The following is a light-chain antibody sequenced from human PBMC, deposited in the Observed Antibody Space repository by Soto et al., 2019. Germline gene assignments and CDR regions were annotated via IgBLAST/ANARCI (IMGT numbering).Light chain of an antibody. V-gene: IGKV1-5*03. CDR2: EAS. CDR3: QQDNGYWT. J-gene: IGKJ1*01. CDR1: QSISGS. Sequence: DIQMTQSPSTLSASVGDRVTITCRASQSISGSLAWYQQKPGKAPRLLIYEASNLKSAVPSRFSGSGSGTEYTLTISSLQPDYSASYYCQQDNGYWTFGQGTRVEIK.